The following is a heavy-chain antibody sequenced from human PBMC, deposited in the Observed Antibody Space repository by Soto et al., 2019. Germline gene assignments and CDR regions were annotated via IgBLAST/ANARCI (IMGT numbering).Heavy chain of an antibody. D-gene: IGHD1-1*01. CDR3: ARARGGGTQRSHYGMDV. CDR1: GGSISSGGYS. Sequence: SETLSLTCAVSGGSISSGGYSWSWIRQPPGKGLEWIGYIYHSGSTYYNPSLKSRVTISVDRSKNQFSLKLSSVTAADTAVYYRARARGGGTQRSHYGMDVWGQGTTVTVS. CDR2: IYHSGST. J-gene: IGHJ6*02. V-gene: IGHV4-30-2*01.